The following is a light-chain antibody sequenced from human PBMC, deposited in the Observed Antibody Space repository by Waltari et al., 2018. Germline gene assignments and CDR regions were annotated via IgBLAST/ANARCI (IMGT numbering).Light chain of an antibody. CDR3: QAWDNTAVV. V-gene: IGLV3-1*01. J-gene: IGLJ2*01. Sequence: WYQQRPGRPPFLLIYQDAKRPSGIPERFSGSNSGNTATLTISGTQPIDDSDYYCQAWDNTAVVFGGGTRLTVL. CDR2: QDA.